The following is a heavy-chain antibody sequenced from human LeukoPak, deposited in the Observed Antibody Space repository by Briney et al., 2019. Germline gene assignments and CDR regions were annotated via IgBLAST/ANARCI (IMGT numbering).Heavy chain of an antibody. V-gene: IGHV3-7*04. CDR2: IKQDGSEK. Sequence: PGGSLRLSCAASGFTFSTYWMSWVRQAPGKGLEWVANIKQDGSEKYYVDSVKGRFTISRDNAKNSLYLQMNSLRAEDTAVYYCARVRGSGSQGSLVYFGDWGQGTLVTVSS. D-gene: IGHD1-26*01. CDR3: ARVRGSGSQGSLVYFGD. J-gene: IGHJ4*02. CDR1: GFTFSTYW.